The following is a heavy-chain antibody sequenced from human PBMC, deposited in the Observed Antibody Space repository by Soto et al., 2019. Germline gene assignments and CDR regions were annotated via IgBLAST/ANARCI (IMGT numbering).Heavy chain of an antibody. Sequence: GGALRLSCAGSGFRFSTVWMHLVRQAPGKGLEWVGLVKSKTDGETTDYAAPASGRFTISRDDSKNTAYLQMNSLKTEDTAVYYCATQRQLDHWGQGTLVTVSS. CDR3: ATQRQLDH. V-gene: IGHV3-15*07. CDR1: GFRFSTVW. CDR2: VKSKTDGETT. D-gene: IGHD6-13*01. J-gene: IGHJ5*02.